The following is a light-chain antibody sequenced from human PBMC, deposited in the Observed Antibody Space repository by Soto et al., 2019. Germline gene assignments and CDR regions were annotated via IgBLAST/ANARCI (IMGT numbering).Light chain of an antibody. CDR2: GAS. CDR3: QQFSSYPLT. V-gene: IGKV3-20*01. J-gene: IGKJ4*01. Sequence: IVVTQSAGTLSLSPGERATLSGRVSQRVRSSHLAWYQQMPGQAPRLLIYGASNRATGIPDRFSGSGSGTDFTLTISRLEPEDFAVYYCQQFSSYPLTFGGGTKVDI. CDR1: QRVRSSH.